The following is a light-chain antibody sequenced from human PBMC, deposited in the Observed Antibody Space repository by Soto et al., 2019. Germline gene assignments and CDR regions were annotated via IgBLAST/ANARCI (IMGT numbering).Light chain of an antibody. V-gene: IGLV2-23*02. Sequence: QSALTQPASVSGSPGQSITISCAGTSNDVGSYNLVSWYQQHPGKAPKLMIYEVSKRPSGVSNRFSGSKSGNTASLTISGLQAEDEADYYCCSYAGSRTFVVLGGGTKLTVL. CDR2: EVS. J-gene: IGLJ2*01. CDR1: SNDVGSYNL. CDR3: CSYAGSRTFVV.